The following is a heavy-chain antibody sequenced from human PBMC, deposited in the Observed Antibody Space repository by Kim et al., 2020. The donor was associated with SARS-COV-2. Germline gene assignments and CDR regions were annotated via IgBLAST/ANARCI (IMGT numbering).Heavy chain of an antibody. CDR3: ARERVQYFQH. CDR2: NK. V-gene: IGHV3-30*01. Sequence: NKYYADSVKGRFTTSRDNSKNTLYLQMNSLRAEDTAVYYCARERVQYFQHWGQGTLVTVSS. J-gene: IGHJ1*01.